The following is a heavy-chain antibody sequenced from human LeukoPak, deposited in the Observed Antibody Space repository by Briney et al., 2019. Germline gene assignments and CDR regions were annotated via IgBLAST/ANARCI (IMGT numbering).Heavy chain of an antibody. CDR1: GGSISSYY. CDR3: ARDSTDSSSWLDWFDP. CDR2: IYTSGST. Sequence: SETLSLTCTVSGGSISSYYWSWIRQPAGKGLEWIGRIYTSGSTNYNPSLKSRVTMSVDTSKNQFSLKLSSVTAADTAVYYCARDSTDSSSWLDWFDPWGQGTLVTVSS. J-gene: IGHJ5*02. D-gene: IGHD6-13*01. V-gene: IGHV4-4*07.